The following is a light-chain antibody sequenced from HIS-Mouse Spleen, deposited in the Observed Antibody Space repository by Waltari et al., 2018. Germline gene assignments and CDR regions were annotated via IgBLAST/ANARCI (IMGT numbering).Light chain of an antibody. Sequence: SYELTQPPSVSVSPGQTARITCSGDALPKKYAYWYQHKSGQAPVLVTYENSKRPSGIPERVSGSSSGTIATLTISGAQVEDEADYYCYSTDSSGNHRVFGGGTKLTVL. CDR1: ALPKKY. V-gene: IGLV3-10*01. CDR3: YSTDSSGNHRV. J-gene: IGLJ2*01. CDR2: ENS.